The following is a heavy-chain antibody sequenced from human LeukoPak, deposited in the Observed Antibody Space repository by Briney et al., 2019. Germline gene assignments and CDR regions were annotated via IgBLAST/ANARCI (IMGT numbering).Heavy chain of an antibody. CDR1: GFTFSSYA. CDR2: ISYDGSNK. D-gene: IGHD2-2*01. J-gene: IGHJ4*02. V-gene: IGHV3-30*01. Sequence: GGSLRLSCAAPGFTFSSYAMHWVRQAPGKGLEWVAVISYDGSNKYYADSVKGRFTISRDNSKNTLYLQMNSLRAEDTAVYYCARDTFQPGLIDSWGQGTLVTVSS. CDR3: ARDTFQPGLIDS.